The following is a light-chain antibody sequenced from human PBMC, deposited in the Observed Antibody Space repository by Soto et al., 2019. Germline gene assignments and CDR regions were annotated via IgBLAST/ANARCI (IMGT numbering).Light chain of an antibody. CDR2: GTT. CDR3: QSYDTSLSGAWV. CDR1: PSNIGAGFD. V-gene: IGLV1-40*01. Sequence: QSVLTQPPSVSGAPGQRITISCTGSPSNIGAGFDVHWYQQFPGTAPKLLIYGTTSRPSGVPDRFSGSQSGTSASLAITGLRAGDEADYYCQSYDTSLSGAWVFGGGTKVTVL. J-gene: IGLJ3*02.